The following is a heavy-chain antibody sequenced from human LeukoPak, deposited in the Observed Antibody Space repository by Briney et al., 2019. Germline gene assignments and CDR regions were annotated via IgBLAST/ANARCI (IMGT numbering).Heavy chain of an antibody. CDR3: AGGTSYYEGSGTYY. Sequence: SETLSLTCGVQRDSFSGYYWSWIRQPPGKGLEWMVKISHSGINNYNPSLQSRITISVDTSKNLFFLKLTSVAAADSDFYYFAGGTSYYEGSGTYYWGQGSMVTVAT. CDR1: RDSFSGYY. CDR2: ISHSGIN. D-gene: IGHD3-16*01. J-gene: IGHJ4*02. V-gene: IGHV4-34*10.